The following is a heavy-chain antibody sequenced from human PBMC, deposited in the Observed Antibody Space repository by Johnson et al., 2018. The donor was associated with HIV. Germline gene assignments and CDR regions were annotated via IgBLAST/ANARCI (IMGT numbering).Heavy chain of an antibody. CDR3: AKDDAPSYGDYGEAFDI. Sequence: QVQLVESGGGVVQPGRSLRLSCAASGFTFSAYGIHWVRQAPGKGLEWVTFISYDGNNKYYADSVKGRFTISRDNSKNTVYLQMNGLRAEDTAVYFCAKDDAPSYGDYGEAFDIWGQGTMVTVSS. J-gene: IGHJ3*02. V-gene: IGHV3-30*18. CDR1: GFTFSAYG. D-gene: IGHD4-17*01. CDR2: ISYDGNNK.